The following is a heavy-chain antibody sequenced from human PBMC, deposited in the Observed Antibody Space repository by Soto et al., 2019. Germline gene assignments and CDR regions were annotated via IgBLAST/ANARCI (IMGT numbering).Heavy chain of an antibody. J-gene: IGHJ4*02. CDR3: ARAKPFGS. CDR2: VSSSGNT. CDR1: GGSVSSGSYF. Sequence: PSETLSLTCTVSGGSVSSGSYFWSWVRQPPGKGLELIAYVSSSGNTNYNPSLKSRVTISLDTSKNQFSPTLRSVSAADTAFYDCARAKPFGSWGQGILSTVSS. V-gene: IGHV4-61*01.